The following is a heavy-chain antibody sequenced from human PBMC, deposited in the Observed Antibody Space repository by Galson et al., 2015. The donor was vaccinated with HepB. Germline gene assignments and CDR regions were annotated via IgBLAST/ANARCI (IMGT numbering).Heavy chain of an antibody. CDR2: IGSSSTHI. J-gene: IGHJ3*02. CDR3: AGGSGTYYLPQYAFDI. Sequence: SLRLSCAASGFTFSDYYMSWIRQAPGKGLEWVSYIGSSSTHIYYADSVKGRFTISRDNAKNSLYLQMNSLRAGDTAVYYCAGGSGTYYLPQYAFDIWGHGTMVTVSS. CDR1: GFTFSDYY. V-gene: IGHV3-11*06. D-gene: IGHD3-10*01.